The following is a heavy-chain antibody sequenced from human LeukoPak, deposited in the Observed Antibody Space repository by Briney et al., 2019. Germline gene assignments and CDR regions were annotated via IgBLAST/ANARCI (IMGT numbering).Heavy chain of an antibody. D-gene: IGHD2-15*01. CDR3: ARDDCSGGSCYPNPYYYYGMDV. Sequence: GASVKVSCKASGYTFTNYDINWVRQATGQGLEWMGGIIPIFGTANYAQKFQGRVTITADESTSTAYMELSSLRSEDTAVYYCARDDCSGGSCYPNPYYYYGMDVWGQGTTVTVSS. V-gene: IGHV1-69*13. CDR2: IIPIFGTA. CDR1: GYTFTNYD. J-gene: IGHJ6*02.